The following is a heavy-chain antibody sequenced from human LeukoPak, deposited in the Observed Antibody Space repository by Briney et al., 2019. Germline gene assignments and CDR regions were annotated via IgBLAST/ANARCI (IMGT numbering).Heavy chain of an antibody. CDR3: ARAYSSSWYYNWFDP. D-gene: IGHD6-13*01. CDR1: GYSISTYY. CDR2: IYHSGNT. J-gene: IGHJ5*02. Sequence: PSETLSLTCTVSGYSISTYYWGWIRQPPGKGLEWIGSIYHSGNTYYNPSLKGRVTISVDTSKNQFSLKLRSVTAADTAMYYCARAYSSSWYYNWFDPWGQGTLVTVSS. V-gene: IGHV4-38-2*02.